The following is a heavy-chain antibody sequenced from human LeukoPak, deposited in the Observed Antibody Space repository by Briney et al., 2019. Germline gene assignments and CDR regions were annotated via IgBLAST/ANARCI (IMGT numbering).Heavy chain of an antibody. CDR3: ARGWAAAGKSFDY. Sequence: GGSLRLSCAASGFTFSSYSMNWVRQAPGKGLEWVSSISSSSSYIYYADSVKGRFTISRDNAKNPLYLQMNSLRAEDTAVYYCARGWAAAGKSFDYWGQGTLVTVSS. CDR2: ISSSSSYI. V-gene: IGHV3-21*01. CDR1: GFTFSSYS. J-gene: IGHJ4*02. D-gene: IGHD6-13*01.